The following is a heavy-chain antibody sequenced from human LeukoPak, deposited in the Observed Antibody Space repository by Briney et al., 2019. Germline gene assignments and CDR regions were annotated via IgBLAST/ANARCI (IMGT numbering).Heavy chain of an antibody. J-gene: IGHJ4*02. CDR2: INSDGSTT. CDR3: ARVIYSGWEGELSD. V-gene: IGHV3-74*01. Sequence: GGSLRLSCAASGFTFSSYWMHWVRQAPGKVLVWVSRINSDGSTTSYADSVMGRFTISRDNAKNTLYLQMNSLRAEDTAVYYCARVIYSGWEGELSDWGQGTLVTVSS. CDR1: GFTFSSYW. D-gene: IGHD6-19*01.